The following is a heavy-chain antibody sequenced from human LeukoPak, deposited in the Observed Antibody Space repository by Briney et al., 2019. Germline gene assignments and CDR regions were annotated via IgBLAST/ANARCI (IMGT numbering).Heavy chain of an antibody. J-gene: IGHJ4*02. V-gene: IGHV4-39*01. CDR2: IYGATT. CDR1: IGSIGSEYSY. CDR3: ARHPFQTAVAGIDS. Sequence: SETLSLTCTVSIGSIGSEYSYWVWIRQPPGKGLEWIGSIYGATTYYSPSLKSRVTMFVDTSSNRFSLQMTSVTAADAAVYYCARHPFQTAVAGIDSWGQGTLVTVSS. D-gene: IGHD6-19*01.